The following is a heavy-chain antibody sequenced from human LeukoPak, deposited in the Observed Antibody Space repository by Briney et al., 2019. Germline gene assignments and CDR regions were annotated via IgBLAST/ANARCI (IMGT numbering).Heavy chain of an antibody. D-gene: IGHD1-26*01. CDR3: ARDRELAPFDY. V-gene: IGHV4-4*07. J-gene: IGHJ4*02. CDR1: RGSISSYY. Sequence: PSETLSLTCTVSRGSISSYYWSWIRQPAGKGQEWIGRIYTSGSTNYNPSLKSRVTMSVDTSKNQFSLKLSSVTAADTAVYYCARDRELAPFDYWGQGTRVTVSS. CDR2: IYTSGST.